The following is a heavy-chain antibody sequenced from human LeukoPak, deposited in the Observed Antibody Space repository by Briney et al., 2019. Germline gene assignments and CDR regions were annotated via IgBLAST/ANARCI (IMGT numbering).Heavy chain of an antibody. Sequence: ASVKVSFKASGYTFTSYDINWVRQAPGQGLEWMGWMNPNSGNTGYAQKLQGRVTMTTDTSTSTAYMELRSLRSDDTAVYYCARDRDTIFGVVILPPICDYWGQGTLVTVSS. CDR2: MNPNSGNT. J-gene: IGHJ4*02. V-gene: IGHV1-8*01. CDR3: ARDRDTIFGVVILPPICDY. CDR1: GYTFTSYD. D-gene: IGHD3-3*01.